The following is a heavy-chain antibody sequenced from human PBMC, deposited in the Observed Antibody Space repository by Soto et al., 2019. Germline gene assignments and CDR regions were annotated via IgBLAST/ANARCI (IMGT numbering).Heavy chain of an antibody. CDR3: AAVEWHPDIYYFDY. CDR1: GFTFTSSA. D-gene: IGHD3-3*01. V-gene: IGHV1-58*01. CDR2: IVVGSGNT. Sequence: GASVKVSCKASGFTFTSSAVQWVRQARGQRLEWIGWIVVGSGNTNYAQKFQESVTITRDMSTSTAYMELSSLRSEDTAVYYCAAVEWHPDIYYFDYWGQGTLVTVSS. J-gene: IGHJ4*02.